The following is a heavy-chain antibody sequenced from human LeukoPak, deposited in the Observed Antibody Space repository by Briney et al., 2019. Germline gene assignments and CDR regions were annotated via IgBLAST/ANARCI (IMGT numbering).Heavy chain of an antibody. J-gene: IGHJ4*02. CDR3: ARINYEGDS. CDR1: GFTFSSYW. D-gene: IGHD3-16*01. V-gene: IGHV3-74*01. CDR2: INNDGSYA. Sequence: GGSLRLSCVASGFTFSSYWLHWVRQAPGKGLAWVSHINNDGSYATYAESVKGRFTISRDNAKNTLFLQMNSLRAEDTAVYYCARINYEGDSWGQGTLVTVSS.